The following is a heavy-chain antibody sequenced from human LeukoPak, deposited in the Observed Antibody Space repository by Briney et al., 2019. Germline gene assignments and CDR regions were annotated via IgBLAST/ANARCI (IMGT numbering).Heavy chain of an antibody. CDR3: ARAPEIVVVITNFDY. J-gene: IGHJ4*02. Sequence: SETLSLTCAVSGGSISSSNWWSWVRQPPGKGLEWIGEIYHSGSTNYNPSLKSRVIISVDKSKNQFSLNLTSVTAEDTAVYYCARAPEIVVVITNFDYWGQGTLVTVSS. CDR1: GGSISSSNW. CDR2: IYHSGST. D-gene: IGHD3-22*01. V-gene: IGHV4-4*02.